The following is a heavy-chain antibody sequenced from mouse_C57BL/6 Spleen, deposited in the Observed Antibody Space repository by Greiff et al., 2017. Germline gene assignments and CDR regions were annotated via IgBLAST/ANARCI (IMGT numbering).Heavy chain of an antibody. CDR1: GYTFTSYW. J-gene: IGHJ4*01. V-gene: IGHV1-69*01. D-gene: IGHD2-1*01. CDR2: IDPSDSYT. CDR3: ARSPIYYGNYNAMDD. Sequence: VQLQQPGAELVMPGASVKLSCKASGYTFTSYWMHWVKQRPGQGLEWIGEIDPSDSYTNYNQKFKGKSTLTVDKSSSTAYMQLSSLTSEDSAVYYCARSPIYYGNYNAMDDWGKGTSVTVSS.